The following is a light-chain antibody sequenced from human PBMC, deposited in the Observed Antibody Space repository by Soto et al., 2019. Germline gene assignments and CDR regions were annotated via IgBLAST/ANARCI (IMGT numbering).Light chain of an antibody. CDR2: DVS. J-gene: IGLJ1*01. CDR3: SSFTGTSYV. Sequence: QSAQTHPASVSGSPGQTVSIACAGANSDVGGNNYVSWYQQYRGKAPKLMVCDVSNRPSGVSNRFSGSKSGNTASLTISGLQAEDEADYYCSSFTGTSYVFGTGTKVTVL. V-gene: IGLV2-14*01. CDR1: NSDVGGNNY.